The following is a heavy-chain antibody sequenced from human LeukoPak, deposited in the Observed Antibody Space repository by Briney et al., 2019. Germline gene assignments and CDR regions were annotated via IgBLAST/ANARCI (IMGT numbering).Heavy chain of an antibody. J-gene: IGHJ1*01. CDR1: GASISSGGYY. CDR3: AGDDAGNNVVQH. CDR2: IYHSGST. D-gene: IGHD1-14*01. Sequence: TLSLTCTVSGASISSGGYYWSWLRQHPEKGLEWIGYIYHSGSTYYNPSLKSRASISVDTSANQFSLNLNSVTAADTAIYYCAGDDAGNNVVQHWGQGTLVTVSS. V-gene: IGHV4-31*03.